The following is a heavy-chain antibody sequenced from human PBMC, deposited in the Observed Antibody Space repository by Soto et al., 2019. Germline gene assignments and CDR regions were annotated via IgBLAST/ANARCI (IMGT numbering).Heavy chain of an antibody. CDR1: GYSFTSYW. D-gene: IGHD1-7*01. CDR2: IYPGDSDT. Sequence: GESLKISCKGSGYSFTSYWIGWVRQMPGKGLEWMGIIYPGDSDTRYSPSFQGQVTISADKSISTAYLQWSSLKASDTAMYYCASGGPHNWNYYGWTTDWGQGTLVTVSS. V-gene: IGHV5-51*01. J-gene: IGHJ4*02. CDR3: ASGGPHNWNYYGWTTD.